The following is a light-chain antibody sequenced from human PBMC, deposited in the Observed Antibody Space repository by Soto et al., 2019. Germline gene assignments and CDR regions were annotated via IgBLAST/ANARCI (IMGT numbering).Light chain of an antibody. V-gene: IGLV1-40*01. CDR1: SSNIGAGYD. Sequence: QSVLTQPPSVSGALGQRVTISCTGSSSNIGAGYDVHWYQQLPRTAPKLLIYGNTNRPSGVPDRFSGSKSGTSASLAITGLQAEDEADYYCQSYDSSLSGVVFGGGTKLTVL. J-gene: IGLJ2*01. CDR3: QSYDSSLSGVV. CDR2: GNT.